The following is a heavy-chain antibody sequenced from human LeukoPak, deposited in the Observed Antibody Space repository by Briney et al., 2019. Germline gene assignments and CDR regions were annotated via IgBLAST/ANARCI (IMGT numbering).Heavy chain of an antibody. CDR2: IYSGGST. Sequence: GGSLRLSCAASGFTVSSNYMSWVRQAPGKGLEWVSVIYSGGSTYYADSVKGRFTISRDNSKNTLYLQMNSLRAEDTAVYYCAREGVRMGYYYYGMDVWGQGTTVTVSS. J-gene: IGHJ6*02. V-gene: IGHV3-53*01. D-gene: IGHD2-8*01. CDR1: GFTVSSNY. CDR3: AREGVRMGYYYYGMDV.